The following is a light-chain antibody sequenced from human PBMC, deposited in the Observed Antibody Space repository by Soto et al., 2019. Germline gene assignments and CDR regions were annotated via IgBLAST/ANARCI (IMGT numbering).Light chain of an antibody. CDR3: QQYGTSPPYT. Sequence: EIVLTQSPVTLSLSPGERATLSCRARQSVSSINLAWYQQKTGQAPRLLIYGTSSRATGIPDRFSGSGSGTDFTLTISRLEPEDFAVYYCQQYGTSPPYTFGQGTKLEIK. J-gene: IGKJ2*01. CDR1: QSVSSIN. V-gene: IGKV3-20*01. CDR2: GTS.